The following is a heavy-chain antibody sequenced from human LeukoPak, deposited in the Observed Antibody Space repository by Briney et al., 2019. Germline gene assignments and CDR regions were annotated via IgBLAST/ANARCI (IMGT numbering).Heavy chain of an antibody. D-gene: IGHD6-13*01. Sequence: PSETLSLTCTFSGGSISSYYWSWIRQPPGKGLEWIAYIYYSGSTNYNPSLKSRVTISVDTSKNQFSLKLRSVTAADTAVYYCARDTIAAAGPFDYWGQGTLVTVSS. CDR2: IYYSGST. CDR3: ARDTIAAAGPFDY. J-gene: IGHJ4*02. V-gene: IGHV4-59*12. CDR1: GGSISSYY.